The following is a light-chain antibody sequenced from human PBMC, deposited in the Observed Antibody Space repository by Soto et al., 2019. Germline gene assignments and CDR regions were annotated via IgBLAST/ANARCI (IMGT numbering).Light chain of an antibody. CDR2: DAS. V-gene: IGKV3-11*01. Sequence: EIVLTQFPATLSLSPGERATLSCRASQSVSTFLAWYRQKPGQAPRLVVYDASKRATGIPARFSGSGSGTDFTLTISSLEPEDFAVYYCQQRSSWRVTFGGGTKVDIK. CDR3: QQRSSWRVT. J-gene: IGKJ4*01. CDR1: QSVSTF.